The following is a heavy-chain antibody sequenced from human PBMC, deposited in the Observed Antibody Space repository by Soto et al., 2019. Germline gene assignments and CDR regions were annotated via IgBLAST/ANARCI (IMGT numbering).Heavy chain of an antibody. CDR2: INPSGGST. J-gene: IGHJ3*02. Sequence: ASVKGSCKASGYTFTSHYMHWGRQAPGQGLEWMGIINPSGGSTSYAQKFQGRVTMTRDTSTSTVYMELSSLRSEDTAVYYCARTKVVVAAIGIWGQGTMVTVSS. D-gene: IGHD2-15*01. CDR3: ARTKVVVAAIGI. V-gene: IGHV1-46*03. CDR1: GYTFTSHY.